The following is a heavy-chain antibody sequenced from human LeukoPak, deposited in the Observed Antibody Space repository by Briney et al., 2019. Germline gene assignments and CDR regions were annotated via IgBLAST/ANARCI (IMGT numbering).Heavy chain of an antibody. D-gene: IGHD6-19*01. CDR3: ARLGHSSGWYPHVDY. CDR1: GGSISSYY. CDR2: IYYSGST. Sequence: SETLSLTCTVSGGSISSYYWSWIRQPPGKGLEWIGYIYYSGSTNYNPSLKSRVTISVDTSKNQFSLKLSSVTAADTAVYHCARLGHSSGWYPHVDYWGQGTLVTVSS. V-gene: IGHV4-59*08. J-gene: IGHJ4*02.